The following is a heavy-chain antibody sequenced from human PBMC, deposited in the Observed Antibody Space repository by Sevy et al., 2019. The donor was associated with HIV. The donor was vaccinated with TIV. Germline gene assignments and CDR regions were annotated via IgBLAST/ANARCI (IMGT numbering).Heavy chain of an antibody. D-gene: IGHD2-2*01. CDR2: IKRDGSEK. CDR1: GFTVNNYA. CDR3: ARDCSSTSCLWGLDV. V-gene: IGHV3-7*03. J-gene: IGHJ6*02. Sequence: GGSLRLSCAASGFTVNNYAMSWVRQAPGQGLEWVAHIKRDGSEKYYVDSVRGRFTISRDNAKNSLYLQMNSLRAEDTAVYYCARDCSSTSCLWGLDVWGQGTTVTVSS.